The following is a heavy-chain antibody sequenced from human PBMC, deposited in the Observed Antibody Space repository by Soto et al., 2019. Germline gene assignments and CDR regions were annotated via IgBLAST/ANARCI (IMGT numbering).Heavy chain of an antibody. CDR3: AKDRSSSWPRLANVVYYGMDV. CDR2: ISYDGSNK. V-gene: IGHV3-30*18. CDR1: GFTFSSYG. J-gene: IGHJ6*02. Sequence: GGSLRLSCAASGFTFSSYGMHWVRQAPGKGLEWVAVISYDGSNKYYADSVKGRFTISRDNSKNTLYLQMNSLRAEDTAVYYCAKDRSSSWPRLANVVYYGMDVWGQGTTVTVSS. D-gene: IGHD6-13*01.